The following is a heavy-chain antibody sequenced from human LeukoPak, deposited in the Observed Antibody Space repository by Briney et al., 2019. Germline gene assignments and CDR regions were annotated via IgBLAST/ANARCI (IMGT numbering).Heavy chain of an antibody. CDR3: ARGGDSSVEDYGMDV. CDR1: GYTFSGYY. D-gene: IGHD3-22*01. V-gene: IGHV1-46*01. J-gene: IGHJ6*02. Sequence: GASVKVSCKASGYTFSGYYLHWVRQAPGQGLEWMGIINPSGGSTSYAQKFQGRVTMTRDTSTGTVYMELSSLRSEDTAVYYCARGGDSSVEDYGMDVWGQGTTVTVSS. CDR2: INPSGGST.